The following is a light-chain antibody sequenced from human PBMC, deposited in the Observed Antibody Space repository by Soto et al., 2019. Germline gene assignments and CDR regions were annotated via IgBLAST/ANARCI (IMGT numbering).Light chain of an antibody. CDR1: QSISSW. Sequence: DIQMTQSPSNLSASVGDRVTITCRASQSISSWLAWYQQKPGTAPKLLIYKASTLQSGVPSRFSVSGSVTGFTLTISSLQPDDSTTYYCQQYNDNWTFGQGTKVEIK. V-gene: IGKV1-5*03. CDR2: KAS. J-gene: IGKJ1*01. CDR3: QQYNDNWT.